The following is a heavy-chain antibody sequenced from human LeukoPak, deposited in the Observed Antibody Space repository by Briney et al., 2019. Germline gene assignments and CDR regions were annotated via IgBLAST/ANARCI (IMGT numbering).Heavy chain of an antibody. J-gene: IGHJ4*02. D-gene: IGHD3-10*01. CDR3: AGYLWFGEFTSH. V-gene: IGHV3-74*01. CDR1: GFTFTKHW. Sequence: PGGSLRLSCVASGFTFTKHWMSWVRQAPGKGLVWVSRINSDGSSTSYADSVKGRFTISRDNSKNTLYLQMNSLRAEDTAVYYCAGYLWFGEFTSHWGQGTLVTVSS. CDR2: INSDGSST.